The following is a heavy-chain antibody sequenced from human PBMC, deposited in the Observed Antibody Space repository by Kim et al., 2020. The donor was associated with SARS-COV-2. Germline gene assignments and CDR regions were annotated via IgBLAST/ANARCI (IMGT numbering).Heavy chain of an antibody. J-gene: IGHJ4*02. D-gene: IGHD3-16*01. CDR2: IYSGGST. V-gene: IGHV3-53*01. CDR3: ARCSNLYDYVWGSYGYPPRTWSYLDY. CDR1: GFTVSSNY. Sequence: GGSLRLSCAASGFTVSSNYMSWVRQAPGKGLEWVSVIYSGGSTYYAASVKGRFTISRDNAKNTLYLQMNSLRAEDTAVYYCARCSNLYDYVWGSYGYPPRTWSYLDYWGQGTLVTVSS.